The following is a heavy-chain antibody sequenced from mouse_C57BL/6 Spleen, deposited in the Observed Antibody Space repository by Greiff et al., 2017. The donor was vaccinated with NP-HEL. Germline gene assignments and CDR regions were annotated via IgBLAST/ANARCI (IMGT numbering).Heavy chain of an antibody. CDR2: IDPEDGDT. V-gene: IGHV14-1*01. CDR1: GFNIKDYY. D-gene: IGHD3-1*01. J-gene: IGHJ3*01. CDR3: TTRGYVSTPAWFAY. Sequence: VQLQQSGAELVRPGASVKLSCTASGFNIKDYYMHWVKQRPEQGLEWIGRIDPEDGDTEYAPKFQGKATMTADTSSNTAYLQLSSLTSEDTAVYYCTTRGYVSTPAWFAYWGQGTLVTVSA.